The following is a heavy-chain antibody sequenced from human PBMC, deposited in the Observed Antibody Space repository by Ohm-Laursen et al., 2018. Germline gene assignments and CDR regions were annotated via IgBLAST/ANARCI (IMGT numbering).Heavy chain of an antibody. CDR3: ARGRGEYHDSSGFNWYVDL. J-gene: IGHJ2*01. Sequence: SDPLSLTCSVSVGSIDSYYWSWIRQPAGKGLEWIGHIYSSLNTNYSPSLRSRVTMSVDASKNQFSLRLSSVTAADTAVYYCARGRGEYHDSSGFNWYVDLWGRGTLVTVSS. D-gene: IGHD3-22*01. CDR1: VGSIDSYY. CDR2: IYSSLNT. V-gene: IGHV4-4*07.